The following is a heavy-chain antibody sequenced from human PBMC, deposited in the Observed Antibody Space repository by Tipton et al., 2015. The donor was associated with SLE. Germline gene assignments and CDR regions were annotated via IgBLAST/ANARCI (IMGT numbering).Heavy chain of an antibody. CDR2: FYYSGNT. J-gene: IGHJ4*02. CDR1: GGSISGYY. Sequence: TLSLTCTVSGGSISGYYWSWIRQPPGKGLEWIGYFYYSGNTYYNPSLKSRVTISVDTSKNQFSLKLSSVTAADTAVYYCARRRREYNYGPYYFDYWGQGTLVTVSS. V-gene: IGHV4-59*12. CDR3: ARRRREYNYGPYYFDY. D-gene: IGHD5-18*01.